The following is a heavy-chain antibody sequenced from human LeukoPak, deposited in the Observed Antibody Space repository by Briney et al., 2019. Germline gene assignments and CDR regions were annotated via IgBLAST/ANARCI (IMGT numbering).Heavy chain of an antibody. CDR3: AKSGLEWELIRIEDFFDY. J-gene: IGHJ4*02. CDR2: ISGSSGST. Sequence: GGSLRLSCAASGFTFSSYAMSWVRQAPGKGLEWVSAISGSSGSTYYADSVKGRFTISRDNSKNTLYLQMNSLRAEDTAVYYCAKSGLEWELIRIEDFFDYWGQGTLVTVSS. CDR1: GFTFSSYA. V-gene: IGHV3-23*01. D-gene: IGHD1-26*01.